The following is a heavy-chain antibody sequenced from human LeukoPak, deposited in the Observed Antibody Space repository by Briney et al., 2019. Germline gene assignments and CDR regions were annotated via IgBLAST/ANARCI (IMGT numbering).Heavy chain of an antibody. D-gene: IGHD3-16*01. J-gene: IGHJ4*02. CDR3: ARERVLRV. CDR1: GFTFSDYY. V-gene: IGHV3-11*05. Sequence: GGSLRLSCAASGFTFSDYYMTWLRQAPGKGLEWVSYISSSSSYKNYAASVRGRFPVSRDNAKNSLYLQMNSLRAEDTAVYYCARERVLRVWGQGTLVTVSS. CDR2: ISSSSSYK.